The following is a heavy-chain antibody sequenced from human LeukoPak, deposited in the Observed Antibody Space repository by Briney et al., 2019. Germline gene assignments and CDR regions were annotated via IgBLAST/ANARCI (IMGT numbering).Heavy chain of an antibody. V-gene: IGHV3-15*01. D-gene: IGHD3-22*01. Sequence: PGGSLRLSCAASGFTSSNAWMSWVRQAPGKGLEWVGRIKSKTDGGTTDYAAPVKGRFTISRDDSKNTLYLQMNSLKTEDTAVYYCTTDPSAYYYDSSGYPFDYWGQGTLVTVSS. CDR2: IKSKTDGGTT. CDR3: TTDPSAYYYDSSGYPFDY. J-gene: IGHJ4*02. CDR1: GFTSSNAW.